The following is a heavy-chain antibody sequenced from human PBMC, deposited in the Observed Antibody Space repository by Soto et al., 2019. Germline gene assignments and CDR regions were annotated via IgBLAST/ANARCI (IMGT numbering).Heavy chain of an antibody. D-gene: IGHD6-19*01. J-gene: IGHJ4*02. CDR3: KKIRYSSGWTEDN. Sequence: GGSLRLSCAASGFTFSSYAMTWVRQAPGKGLEWVSGISGTGVLMYYADSVKGRFSVSRDNSKNTLYLQMNSLGVEDTALYYCKKIRYSSGWTEDNWGQGTLVTVSS. CDR2: ISGTGVLM. CDR1: GFTFSSYA. V-gene: IGHV3-23*01.